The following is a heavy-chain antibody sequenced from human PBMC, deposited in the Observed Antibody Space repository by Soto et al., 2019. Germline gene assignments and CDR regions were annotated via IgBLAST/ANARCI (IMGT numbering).Heavy chain of an antibody. J-gene: IGHJ6*02. CDR3: AREVSHGYVLRGMDV. Sequence: EVQLVESGGGLVQPGGSVRLSCAASKFTITSYWMHWVRQAPGKGLVWVSRINSDGSSISYADAVKGRFTISRDNAKNTRYLQMNSQRVEDTAVYYCAREVSHGYVLRGMDVWGQGTTVTVFS. V-gene: IGHV3-74*01. D-gene: IGHD5-18*01. CDR1: KFTITSYW. CDR2: INSDGSSI.